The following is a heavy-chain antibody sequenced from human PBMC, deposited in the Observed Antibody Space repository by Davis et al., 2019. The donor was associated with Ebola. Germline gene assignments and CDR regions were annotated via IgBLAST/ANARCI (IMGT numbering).Heavy chain of an antibody. D-gene: IGHD3-22*01. CDR1: GYTFTNYW. CDR2: IHPGDSDT. CDR3: ARNHYDRSGYYVDY. J-gene: IGHJ4*02. V-gene: IGHV5-51*01. Sequence: GESLKISCQGAGYTFTNYWIGWVRQMPGRGLEWMGIIHPGDSDTRYSPSFQGQVTISADKSISTAYLQWSSLEASDTAMYYCARNHYDRSGYYVDYWGQGTLVTVSS.